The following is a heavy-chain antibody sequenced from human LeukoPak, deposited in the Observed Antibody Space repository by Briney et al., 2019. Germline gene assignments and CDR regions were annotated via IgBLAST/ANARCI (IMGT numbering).Heavy chain of an antibody. V-gene: IGHV4-59*12. D-gene: IGHD4-17*01. J-gene: IGHJ4*02. Sequence: SETLSLTCTVSGGSISSYYWSWIRQPPGKGLEWIGYIYYSGSTNYNPSLKSRVTISVDTSKNQFSLKLSSVTAADTAVYYCARGGGPMTTIDYWGQGTLVTVSS. CDR1: GGSISSYY. CDR2: IYYSGST. CDR3: ARGGGPMTTIDY.